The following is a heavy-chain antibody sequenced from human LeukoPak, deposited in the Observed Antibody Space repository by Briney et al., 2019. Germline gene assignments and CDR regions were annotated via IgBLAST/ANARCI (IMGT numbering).Heavy chain of an antibody. D-gene: IGHD5-18*01. Sequence: PGGSLRLSCAASGFTFSSYSMNWVRQAPGKGLEWVSSISSSSSYIYYADSVKGRFTISRDNAKNSLYLQMNSLRAEDTAVYYCARDGWDSDTAMVSGRGIGYFDYWGQGTLVTVSS. CDR2: ISSSSSYI. J-gene: IGHJ4*02. V-gene: IGHV3-21*01. CDR3: ARDGWDSDTAMVSGRGIGYFDY. CDR1: GFTFSSYS.